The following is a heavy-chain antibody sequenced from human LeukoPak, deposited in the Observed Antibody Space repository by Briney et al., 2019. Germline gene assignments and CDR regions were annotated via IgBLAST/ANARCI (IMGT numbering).Heavy chain of an antibody. D-gene: IGHD6-19*01. Sequence: GASVKVSCRASGGTFSSYAISWVRQAPGQGLEWMGRIIPILGIANHAQKFQGRVTITADKSTSTAYMELSSLRSEDTAVYYCARPTRFGSGWYGGFDYWGQGTLVTVSS. CDR2: IIPILGIA. CDR3: ARPTRFGSGWYGGFDY. J-gene: IGHJ4*02. CDR1: GGTFSSYA. V-gene: IGHV1-69*04.